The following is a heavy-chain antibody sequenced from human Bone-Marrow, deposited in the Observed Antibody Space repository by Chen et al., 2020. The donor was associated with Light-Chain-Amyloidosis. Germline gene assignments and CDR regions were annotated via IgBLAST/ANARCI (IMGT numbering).Heavy chain of an antibody. V-gene: IGHV5-51*01. D-gene: IGHD5-12*01. CDR3: ARRRDGYNFDY. CDR2: IYPDDSDS. J-gene: IGHJ4*02. Sequence: EVPLEQPGPEVKTPGASLKISCQGSGYTFPNYWIGWVRQMPGKGLEWMGVIYPDDSDSRYSPSFEGQVTISADKSITTAYLQWRSLKASDTAMYYCARRRDGYNFDYWGQGTLVTVSS. CDR1: GYTFPNYW.